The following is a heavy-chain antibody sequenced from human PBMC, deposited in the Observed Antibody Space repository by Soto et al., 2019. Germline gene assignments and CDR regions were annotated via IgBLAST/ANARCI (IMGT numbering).Heavy chain of an antibody. Sequence: QITLKESGPTLVKPTQTLTLTCTFSGFSLSTSGVGVGWIRQPPGKALEWLALIYWDDDKRYSPSLKSRLTITKDTSKNKVVLTMTNMDPVDTATYYCAHSLSYYYDSSTYAFDIWGQGTMVPVSS. V-gene: IGHV2-5*02. D-gene: IGHD3-22*01. CDR3: AHSLSYYYDSSTYAFDI. CDR2: IYWDDDK. J-gene: IGHJ3*02. CDR1: GFSLSTSGVG.